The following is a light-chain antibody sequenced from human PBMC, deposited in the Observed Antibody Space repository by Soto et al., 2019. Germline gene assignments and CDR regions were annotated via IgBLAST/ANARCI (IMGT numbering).Light chain of an antibody. CDR1: SSDIGAYDY. V-gene: IGLV2-14*01. CDR2: EVT. Sequence: SVLTQPASVSGSPGQLIAISCTGTSSDIGAYDYVSWYQQHPDKAPKLIIYEVTKRPSGVSTRFSGSKSGNTASLTISGLQAEDEGDYYCGSHTSGSTRVFGTGTKLTVL. J-gene: IGLJ1*01. CDR3: GSHTSGSTRV.